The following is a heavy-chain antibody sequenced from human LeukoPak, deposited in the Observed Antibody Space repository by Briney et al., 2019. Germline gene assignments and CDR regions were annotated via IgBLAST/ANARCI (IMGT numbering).Heavy chain of an antibody. CDR2: ISGSGGST. J-gene: IGHJ4*02. CDR3: AKDRRLAAAGRGYFDY. CDR1: GFTFSSYA. D-gene: IGHD6-13*01. Sequence: GGSLRLSCAASGFTFSSYAMSWVRQAPGKGLEWVSAISGSGGSTYYADSVKGRFTISRDNSKNTLYLQMNSLRAEDTAVYYCAKDRRLAAAGRGYFDYWGQGTLVTVSS. V-gene: IGHV3-23*01.